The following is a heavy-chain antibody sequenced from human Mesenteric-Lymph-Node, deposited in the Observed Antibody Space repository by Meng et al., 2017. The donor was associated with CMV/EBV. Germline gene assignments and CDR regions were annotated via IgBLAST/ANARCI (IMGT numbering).Heavy chain of an antibody. J-gene: IGHJ4*02. CDR3: SRGVYYFDY. D-gene: IGHD2-8*01. V-gene: IGHV3-74*01. CDR1: GFTFSTYW. Sequence: GESLKISCAASGFTFSTYWMHWVRQAPGKGLVWVSRIDTDASSTVYADSVKGRFTVSRANAKNTLFLQMNSLTVEDTAVYYCSRGVYYFDYWGQGTLVTVSS. CDR2: IDTDASST.